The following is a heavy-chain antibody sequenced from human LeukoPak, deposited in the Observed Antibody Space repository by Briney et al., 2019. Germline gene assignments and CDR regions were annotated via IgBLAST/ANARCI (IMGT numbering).Heavy chain of an antibody. D-gene: IGHD6-6*01. J-gene: IGHJ4*02. CDR3: ARGYSSSNFDY. Sequence: ASVKVSCKAFGYTFSSYGITWVRQAPGQGLEWMGIINPSGGSTSYAQKFQGRVTMTRDTSTSTVYMELSSLRSEDTAVYYCARGYSSSNFDYWGQGTLVTVSS. CDR1: GYTFSSYG. V-gene: IGHV1-46*01. CDR2: INPSGGST.